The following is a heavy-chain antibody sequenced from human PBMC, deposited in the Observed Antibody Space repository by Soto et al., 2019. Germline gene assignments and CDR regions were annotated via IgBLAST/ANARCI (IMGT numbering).Heavy chain of an antibody. Sequence: SETLSLTCTVSGGSISSSSYYWVWIRHPPGKGLEWIGSIYYSGSTYYNPSLKSRVTISVDTSKNQFSLKLSSVTAADTAVYYCARRKGSSWYAYFQHWGQGTLVTVSS. V-gene: IGHV4-39*01. CDR1: GGSISSSSYY. CDR2: IYYSGST. D-gene: IGHD6-13*01. CDR3: ARRKGSSWYAYFQH. J-gene: IGHJ1*01.